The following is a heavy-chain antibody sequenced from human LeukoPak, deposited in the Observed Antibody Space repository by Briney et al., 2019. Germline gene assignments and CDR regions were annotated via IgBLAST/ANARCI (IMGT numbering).Heavy chain of an antibody. CDR2: ISDSGRVT. V-gene: IGHV3-48*01. CDR3: GRDRRQIYYGVDV. Sequence: GGSLRLSCAASGFSSTIYSMNWVRQAPGKGLEWGSFISDSGRVTYYADSVKGRFTISRDTATNSLYLQMNSLRAEDTAVYYCGRDRRQIYYGVDVWGQGNTVTVSS. J-gene: IGHJ6*02. CDR1: GFSSTIYS.